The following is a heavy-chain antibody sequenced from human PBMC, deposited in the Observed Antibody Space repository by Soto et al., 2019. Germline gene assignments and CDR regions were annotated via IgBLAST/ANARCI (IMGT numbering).Heavy chain of an antibody. CDR1: GSTFSSYT. Sequence: QVHLVQSGAEVKKPGSSVKVSCQASGSTFSSYTVSWVRQAPGQGLEWMGRIIPVLGVTNYAPKFKGRVTSAPDKSKRPTHTELSRLRSGDTAANYCARRRYCGADCYSNYYYGMDVWGQGTTVTVSS. J-gene: IGHJ6*02. D-gene: IGHD2-21*02. V-gene: IGHV1-69*02. CDR3: ARRRYCGADCYSNYYYGMDV. CDR2: IIPVLGVT.